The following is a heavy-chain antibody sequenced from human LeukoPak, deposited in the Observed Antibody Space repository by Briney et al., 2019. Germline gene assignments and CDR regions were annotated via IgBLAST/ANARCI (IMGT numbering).Heavy chain of an antibody. D-gene: IGHD3-22*01. CDR2: IYYSGST. V-gene: IGHV4-59*01. CDR3: ARANYYDSSGYYYWLHY. CDR1: GGSISSYY. J-gene: IGHJ4*02. Sequence: SETLSLTCTVSGGSISSYYWSWLRQPPGKGLEWIGYIYYSGSTNYNPSLKSRVTISVDTSKNQFSLKLSSVTAADTAVYYCARANYYDSSGYYYWLHYGGQGTLVTVSS.